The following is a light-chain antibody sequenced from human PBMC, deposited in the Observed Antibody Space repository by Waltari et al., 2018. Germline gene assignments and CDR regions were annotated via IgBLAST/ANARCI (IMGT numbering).Light chain of an antibody. CDR2: EDN. J-gene: IGLJ7*01. CDR3: GTWDSSLSGAV. Sequence: QSVLTQPPSVSAAPGQRVTISCSGGRSNIGNNYVSWYRQFPGTAPKLLIYEDNERPSGVPGRFSGSKSGTSATLDITGLQAEDEADYYCGTWDSSLSGAVFGGGTHLTVL. CDR1: RSNIGNNY. V-gene: IGLV1-51*02.